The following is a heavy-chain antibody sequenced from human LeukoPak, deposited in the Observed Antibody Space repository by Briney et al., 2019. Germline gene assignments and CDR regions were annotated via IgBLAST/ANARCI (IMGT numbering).Heavy chain of an antibody. CDR2: INHSGST. CDR3: ARPSTYYCSSTSCYGYYYYMDV. D-gene: IGHD2-2*01. J-gene: IGHJ6*03. Sequence: PSETLSLTCAVYGGSFSGYYWSWIRQPPGKGLEWIGEINHSGSTNYNPSLKSRVTISVATSKNQFSLKLSSVTAADTAVYYCARPSTYYCSSTSCYGYYYYMDVWGKGTTVTVSS. CDR1: GGSFSGYY. V-gene: IGHV4-34*01.